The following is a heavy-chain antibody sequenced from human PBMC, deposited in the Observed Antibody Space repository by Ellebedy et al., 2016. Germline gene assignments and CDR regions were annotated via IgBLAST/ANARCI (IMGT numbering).Heavy chain of an antibody. D-gene: IGHD4-23*01. V-gene: IGHV4-34*01. Sequence: GSLRLSCAVYGGSFSGYYWSGIRQPPGKGLKWIGEINHSESTNYNPSLKSRVTISVDTSKNQFSLKLSSVTAADTAVYYCARRTVGHHRFDYWGQGTLVTVSS. CDR1: GGSFSGYY. CDR2: INHSEST. CDR3: ARRTVGHHRFDY. J-gene: IGHJ4*02.